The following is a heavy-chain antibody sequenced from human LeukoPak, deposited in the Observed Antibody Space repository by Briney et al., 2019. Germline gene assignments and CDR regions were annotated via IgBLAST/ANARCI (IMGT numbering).Heavy chain of an antibody. CDR3: ARDQYYYDSSGYSPPFDY. CDR1: GGSISSYY. Sequence: SETLSLTCTVSGGSISSYYWSWIRQPAGKGLEWIGRIYTSGSTNYNPSLKSRVTMSVDTSKNQFSLKLSSVTAADTAVYYCARDQYYYDSSGYSPPFDYWGQGTLVTVSS. J-gene: IGHJ4*02. D-gene: IGHD3-22*01. V-gene: IGHV4-4*07. CDR2: IYTSGST.